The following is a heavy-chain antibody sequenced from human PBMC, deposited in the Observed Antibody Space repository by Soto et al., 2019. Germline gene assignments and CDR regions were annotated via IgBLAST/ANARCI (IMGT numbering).Heavy chain of an antibody. CDR1: GGTFSSYA. Sequence: QVQLVQSGAEVKKPGSSVKVSCKASGGTFSSYAISWVRQAPGQGLEWMEGIIPIFGTANYAQKFQGRVTITADESTSTAYMELSSLRSEDTAVYYCARGNYDFWSGYPDYYYGMDVWGQGTTVTVSS. CDR2: IIPIFGTA. CDR3: ARGNYDFWSGYPDYYYGMDV. V-gene: IGHV1-69*01. D-gene: IGHD3-3*01. J-gene: IGHJ6*02.